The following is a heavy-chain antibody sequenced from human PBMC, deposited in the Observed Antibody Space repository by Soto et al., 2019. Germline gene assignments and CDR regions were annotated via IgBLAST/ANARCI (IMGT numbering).Heavy chain of an antibody. CDR2: INHSGTT. Sequence: QVHLQQWGAGLLKPSETLSLTCAVYGGTFSGYYWSWIRQPPGKGLEWIGEINHSGTTNYNPSLKRRVTISMDTSKNQCSLKLSSVTAADTAVYYCASTAGILLWFGELRYYFDFWGQGTLVTV. J-gene: IGHJ4*02. V-gene: IGHV4-34*01. CDR1: GGTFSGYY. D-gene: IGHD3-10*01. CDR3: ASTAGILLWFGELRYYFDF.